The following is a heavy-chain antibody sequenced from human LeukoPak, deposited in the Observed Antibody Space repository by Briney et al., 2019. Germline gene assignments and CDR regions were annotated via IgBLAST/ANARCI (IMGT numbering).Heavy chain of an antibody. CDR1: GGSFSAYY. D-gene: IGHD6-13*01. CDR3: AREPVSGIAAP. CDR2: INRSGST. J-gene: IGHJ5*02. V-gene: IGHV4-34*01. Sequence: TSETLSLTCAVYGGSFSAYYWSWIRQPPGKGLEWIGEINRSGSTNYNPSLKSRVTISVDTSKNQFSLKPSSVTAADTAVYYCAREPVSGIAAPWGQGTLVTVSS.